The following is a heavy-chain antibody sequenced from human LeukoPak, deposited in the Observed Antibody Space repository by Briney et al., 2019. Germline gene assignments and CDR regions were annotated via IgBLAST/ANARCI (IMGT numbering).Heavy chain of an antibody. CDR1: GFTFSSYA. D-gene: IGHD3-10*01. J-gene: IGHJ4*02. V-gene: IGHV3-23*01. Sequence: SGGSLRLSCAASGFTFSSYAMSWVRQAPGKGLEWVSAISGSGGSTYYADSVKGRFTISRDNSKNTLYLQMNSLRAEDTAVYYCAKDRYGSGSPSGYWGQGTLVTVSS. CDR2: ISGSGGST. CDR3: AKDRYGSGSPSGY.